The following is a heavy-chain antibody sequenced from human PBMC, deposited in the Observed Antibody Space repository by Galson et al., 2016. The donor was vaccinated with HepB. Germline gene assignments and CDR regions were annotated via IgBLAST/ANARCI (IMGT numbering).Heavy chain of an antibody. CDR1: GFTFSSYA. CDR2: ISGSGYNT. D-gene: IGHD6-19*01. Sequence: SLRLSCAASGFTFSSYAMSWVRQAPGKGLEWVSTISGSGYNTYYADSVKGRFTISRDNSKNTLYLQMNGLRAEDTAVYYCAKSQPGYSSGWYTLPIDAFDISVQGTMVTVPS. V-gene: IGHV3-23*01. CDR3: AKSQPGYSSGWYTLPIDAFDI. J-gene: IGHJ3*02.